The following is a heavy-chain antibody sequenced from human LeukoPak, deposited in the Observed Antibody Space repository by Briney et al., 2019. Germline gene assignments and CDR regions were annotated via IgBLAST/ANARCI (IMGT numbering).Heavy chain of an antibody. D-gene: IGHD4-17*01. CDR1: GYTFTGYY. CDR3: ARLWYEYRDYGLYYFDY. Sequence: ASVKVSCKASGYTFTGYYMHWVRQAPGQGLEWMGWINPNSGGTNYAQKFQGRVTMTRDTSISTAYMELSRLRSDDTAVYYCARLWYEYRDYGLYYFDYWGQGTLVTVSS. V-gene: IGHV1-2*02. J-gene: IGHJ4*02. CDR2: INPNSGGT.